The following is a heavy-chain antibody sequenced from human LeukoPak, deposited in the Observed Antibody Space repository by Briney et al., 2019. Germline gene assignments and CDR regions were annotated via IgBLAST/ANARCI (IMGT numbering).Heavy chain of an antibody. V-gene: IGHV4-39*07. CDR1: GGSISSSVHY. Sequence: SETLSLTCSVSGGSISSSVHYWAWIRQPPGKGLEWIAFIYYRGSTYYNPSLKSRGTISQETSKNQISLELTSVTAADTAVYYCARILGGIARRGDAFDIWGQGTMVTVSS. D-gene: IGHD6-13*01. CDR2: IYYRGST. CDR3: ARILGGIARRGDAFDI. J-gene: IGHJ3*02.